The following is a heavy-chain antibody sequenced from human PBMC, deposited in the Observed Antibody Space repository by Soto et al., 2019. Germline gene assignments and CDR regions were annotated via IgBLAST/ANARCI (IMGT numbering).Heavy chain of an antibody. Sequence: ASVKVSCEVSGYTLTELSMHWVRQAPGKGLEWMGGFDPEDGETIYAQKFQGRVTMTEDTSTDTAYMELSSLRSEDTAVYYCATGGVRYFDWLLVYWGQGTLVTVSS. CDR2: FDPEDGET. D-gene: IGHD3-9*01. CDR3: ATGGVRYFDWLLVY. J-gene: IGHJ4*02. V-gene: IGHV1-24*01. CDR1: GYTLTELS.